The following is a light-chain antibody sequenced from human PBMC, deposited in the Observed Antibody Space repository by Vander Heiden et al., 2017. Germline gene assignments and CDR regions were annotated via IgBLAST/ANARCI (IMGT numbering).Light chain of an antibody. CDR2: AAS. Sequence: EIMLTKSPATLSLSPGERATLTCRASQSVSSYLAWYQQKPGQAPKLLIYAASNWATGIPARFSGSGSGTDFTLTISSLEPEDFAVYYCQQRSNWPITFGQGTRLEIK. J-gene: IGKJ5*01. CDR1: QSVSSY. V-gene: IGKV3-11*01. CDR3: QQRSNWPIT.